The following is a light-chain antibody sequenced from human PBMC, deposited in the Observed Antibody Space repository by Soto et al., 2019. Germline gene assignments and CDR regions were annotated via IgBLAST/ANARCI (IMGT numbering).Light chain of an antibody. J-gene: IGLJ2*01. CDR3: QTWGTGIVV. CDR2: LNSDGSH. Sequence: QPVLTQSPSASASLGASVKLTCTLSSGHSSYAIAWHQQQPEKGPRYLMKLNSDGSHSKGDGIPDRFSGSSSGAERYLTISSLQSEGEADYYCQTWGTGIVVFGGGPKVTVL. CDR1: SGHSSYA. V-gene: IGLV4-69*01.